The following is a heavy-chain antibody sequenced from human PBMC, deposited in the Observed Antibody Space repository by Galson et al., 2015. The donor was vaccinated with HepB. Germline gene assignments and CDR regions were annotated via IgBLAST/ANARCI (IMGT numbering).Heavy chain of an antibody. CDR2: IKQDGSEK. J-gene: IGHJ4*02. CDR3: ARGNFWSGYYHYFDY. CDR1: GFTFSSYW. V-gene: IGHV3-7*01. D-gene: IGHD3-3*01. Sequence: SLRLSCAASGFTFSSYWMSWVRQAPGKGLEWVANIKQDGSEKYYVDSVKGRFTISRDNAKNSLYLQMNSLRAEDTAVYYCARGNFWSGYYHYFDYWGQGTLVTVSS.